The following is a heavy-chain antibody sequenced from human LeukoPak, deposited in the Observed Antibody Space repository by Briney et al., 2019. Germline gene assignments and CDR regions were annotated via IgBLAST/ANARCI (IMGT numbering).Heavy chain of an antibody. CDR3: ARATRYCSGGSCLFDY. CDR1: GYTFTSYA. Sequence: ASVKVSCKASGYTFTSYAMHWVRQAPGQRLEWMGWINAGNGNTKYSQKFQGRVTITRDTSASTAYMELSSLRSEDTAVYYCARATRYCSGGSCLFDYWGQGTLVTVSP. D-gene: IGHD2-15*01. V-gene: IGHV1-3*01. J-gene: IGHJ4*02. CDR2: INAGNGNT.